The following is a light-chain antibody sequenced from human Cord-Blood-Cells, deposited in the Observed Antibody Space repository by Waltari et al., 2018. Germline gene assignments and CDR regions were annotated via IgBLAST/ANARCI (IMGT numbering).Light chain of an antibody. J-gene: IGKJ2*01. V-gene: IGKV1-17*03. CDR3: LQHNSYPYT. CDR1: QGISNY. Sequence: DIQMTQSPSAMSASVGYRVTITCRASQGISNYLAWFQQKPGKVRKRLICAASSLQSWVPSRFSGSGSGTEFTLTISSLQPEDFATYYCLQHNSYPYTFGQGTKLEIK. CDR2: AAS.